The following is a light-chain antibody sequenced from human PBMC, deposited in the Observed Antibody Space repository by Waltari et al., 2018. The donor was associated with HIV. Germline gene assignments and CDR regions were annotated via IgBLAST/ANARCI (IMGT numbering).Light chain of an antibody. J-gene: IGLJ2*01. CDR1: SSDLGTYNL. Sequence: QSALTQPDSVSGSLAPSITISCTGTSSDLGTYNLVSWYQHHPGKAPKLIIYEVYKRPSGVSNRFSGSKSGNTASLTVSGLQAEDEADYYCCSYAGSSIPFGGGTKLTVL. CDR3: CSYAGSSIP. V-gene: IGLV2-23*02. CDR2: EVY.